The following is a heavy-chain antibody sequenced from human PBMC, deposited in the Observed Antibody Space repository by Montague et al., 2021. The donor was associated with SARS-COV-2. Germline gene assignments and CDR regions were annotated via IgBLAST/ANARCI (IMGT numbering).Heavy chain of an antibody. J-gene: IGHJ6*02. CDR1: AATISRASYY. Sequence: TLSLTCTVYAATISRASYYWSWIRKPTGRGMEWIGRLYSSGSTKYDPSLRSRGTMSVDTPKNQFSLKVSSVTAADTTVYYCARDYGDYSYYYGLDVWGQGTPVT. V-gene: IGHV4-61*02. CDR2: LYSSGST. CDR3: ARDYGDYSYYYGLDV. D-gene: IGHD4-17*01.